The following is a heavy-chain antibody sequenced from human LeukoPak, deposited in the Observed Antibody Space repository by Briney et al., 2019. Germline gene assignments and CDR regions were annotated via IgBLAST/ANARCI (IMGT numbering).Heavy chain of an antibody. V-gene: IGHV3-23*01. Sequence: PGGSLRLSCAASGFTFSSYAMSWVRQAPGEGLEWVSSITTSGGSTYYADSVKGRFTISRDNSKNTLYLQMNSLRAEDTAVYYCARPASGGLSEDYWGQGTLVTVSS. J-gene: IGHJ4*02. D-gene: IGHD2-2*01. CDR2: ITTSGGST. CDR3: ARPASGGLSEDY. CDR1: GFTFSSYA.